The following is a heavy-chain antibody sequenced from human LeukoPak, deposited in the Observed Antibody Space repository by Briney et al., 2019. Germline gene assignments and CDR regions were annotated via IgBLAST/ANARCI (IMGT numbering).Heavy chain of an antibody. J-gene: IGHJ6*03. CDR1: GGSISSYY. V-gene: IGHV4-59*12. CDR2: IYHSGST. CDR3: AREDYYYYYMDV. Sequence: SETLSLTCTVSGGSISSYYWSWIRQPPGKGLEWIGYIYHSGSTYYNPSLKSRVTISVDRSKNQFSLKLSSVTAADTAVYYCAREDYYYYYMDVWGKGTTVTVSS.